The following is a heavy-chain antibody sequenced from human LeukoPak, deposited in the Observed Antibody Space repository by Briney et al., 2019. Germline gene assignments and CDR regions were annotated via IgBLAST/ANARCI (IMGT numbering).Heavy chain of an antibody. CDR3: ATNRDGYNY. J-gene: IGHJ4*02. V-gene: IGHV3-23*01. D-gene: IGHD5-24*01. CDR1: GFTFSNYA. CDR2: ISGIGSNI. Sequence: GGSLSLSCAASGFTFSNYAMTWVRQAPGKGLEWVSSISGIGSNIYYADSSKGRFTISRDNSKNTLHVQMNSVRAEDTDIYYCATNRDGYNYWGQGNLVPVSS.